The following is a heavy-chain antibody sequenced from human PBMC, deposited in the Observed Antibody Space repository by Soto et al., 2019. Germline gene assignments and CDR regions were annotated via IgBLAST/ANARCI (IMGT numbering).Heavy chain of an antibody. V-gene: IGHV4-59*01. CDR3: ARVMVPYDYDSSGPTGDAFDI. CDR2: IYYSGST. D-gene: IGHD3-22*01. Sequence: PSETLSLTCTVSGGSISSYYWSWIRQPPGKGLEWIGYIYYSGSTNYNPSLKSRVTVSVDTSKNQFSLKLSSVTAADTAVYYCARVMVPYDYDSSGPTGDAFDIWGQGTMVTVSS. J-gene: IGHJ3*02. CDR1: GGSISSYY.